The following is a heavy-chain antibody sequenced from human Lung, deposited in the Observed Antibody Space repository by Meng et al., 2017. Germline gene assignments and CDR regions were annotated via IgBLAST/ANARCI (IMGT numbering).Heavy chain of an antibody. V-gene: IGHV4-39*01. D-gene: IGHD2-2*01. CDR3: TRAPLPAGRGLKNWFEP. CDR2: IYYSGAT. J-gene: IGHJ5*02. Sequence: QLQLQESGPGLVKPSGTLSLTCTVSGGSISSSSNYWDWIRQPPGKRLEWIGSIYYSGATYYNPSLKSRVTMSVDTSKNQFSLQLTSVTAADTAMYYCTRAPLPAGRGLKNWFEPWGQGTLVTVSS. CDR1: GGSISSSSNY.